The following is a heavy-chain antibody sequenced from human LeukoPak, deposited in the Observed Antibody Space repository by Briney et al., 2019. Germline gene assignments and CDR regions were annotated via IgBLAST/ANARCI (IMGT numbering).Heavy chain of an antibody. CDR1: GFTFSSYS. CDR3: ARSLYCSSTSCYLPDY. D-gene: IGHD2-2*01. CDR2: ISSSSSYI. J-gene: IGHJ4*02. Sequence: GGSLRLSCAASGFTFSSYSMNWVRQAPGKGLEWVSSISSSSSYIYYADSVKGRFTISRDNAKNSLYLQMNSLRAEDTAVYYCARSLYCSSTSCYLPDYWGQRTLVTVSS. V-gene: IGHV3-21*01.